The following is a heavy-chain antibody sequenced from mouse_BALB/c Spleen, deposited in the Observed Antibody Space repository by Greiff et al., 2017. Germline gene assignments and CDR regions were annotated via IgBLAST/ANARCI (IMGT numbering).Heavy chain of an antibody. D-gene: IGHD1-1*01. CDR1: GYTFTDYN. J-gene: IGHJ4*01. Sequence: VQLKESGPELVKPGASVKISCKASGYTFTDYNMHWVKQSHGKSLEWIGYIYPYNGGTGYNQKFKSKATLTVDNSSSTAYMELRSLTSEDSAVYYCAATTVVAKDYAMDYWGQGTSVTVSS. CDR2: IYPYNGGT. CDR3: AATTVVAKDYAMDY. V-gene: IGHV1S29*02.